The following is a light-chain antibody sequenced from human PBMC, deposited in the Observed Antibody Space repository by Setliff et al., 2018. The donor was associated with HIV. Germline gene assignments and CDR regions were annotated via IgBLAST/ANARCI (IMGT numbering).Light chain of an antibody. CDR1: TSDVGVYNY. J-gene: IGLJ1*01. Sequence: QSALTQPASVSGSPGQSIIISCTGTTSDVGVYNYVSWYQQHPGKVPKLIIYEVYNRPSGFSDRFSGSKSGNTASLTISGLRAEDEADYYCSSYTISNSFVFGTGTKVTVL. CDR2: EVY. CDR3: SSYTISNSFV. V-gene: IGLV2-14*01.